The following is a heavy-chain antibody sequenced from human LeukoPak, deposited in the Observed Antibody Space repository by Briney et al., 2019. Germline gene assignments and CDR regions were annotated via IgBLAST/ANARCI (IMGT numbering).Heavy chain of an antibody. J-gene: IGHJ4*02. CDR2: IYYSGST. V-gene: IGHV4-39*01. Sequence: SETPSLTCTVSGGSISSSSYYWGWIRQPPGKGLEWIGSIYYSGSTYYNPSLKSRVTISVDTSKNQFSLKLSSVTAADTAVYYCARRGTVVTQFDYWGQGTLVTVSS. D-gene: IGHD4-23*01. CDR3: ARRGTVVTQFDY. CDR1: GGSISSSSYY.